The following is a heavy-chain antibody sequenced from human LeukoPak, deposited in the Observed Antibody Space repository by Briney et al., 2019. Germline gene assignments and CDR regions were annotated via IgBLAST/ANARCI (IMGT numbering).Heavy chain of an antibody. CDR2: INDSGST. Sequence: SETQSLTCGVSGGSFSGYYWSWIRQPPGKGLEWIGEINDSGSTKYNPSLKSRVTISIDTSKNQFSLKLNSVTAADTAVYYCAKHRGAAGWRSFDIWGQGTMVTVSS. CDR1: GGSFSGYY. J-gene: IGHJ3*02. D-gene: IGHD6-13*01. V-gene: IGHV4-34*01. CDR3: AKHRGAAGWRSFDI.